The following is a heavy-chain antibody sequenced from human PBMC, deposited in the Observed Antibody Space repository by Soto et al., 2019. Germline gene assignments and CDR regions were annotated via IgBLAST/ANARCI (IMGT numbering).Heavy chain of an antibody. CDR2: IYSGGST. J-gene: IGHJ4*02. CDR1: GFTVSSNY. D-gene: IGHD5-18*01. CDR3: ARALYSYGSLYYFDY. V-gene: IGHV3-53*01. Sequence: EVQLVESGGGLIQPGGSLRLSCAASGFTVSSNYMSWVRQAPGKVLEWVSVIYSGGSTYYADSVKGRFTISRDNSKNTLYLQMNSLRAEDTAVYYCARALYSYGSLYYFDYWGQGTLVTVSS.